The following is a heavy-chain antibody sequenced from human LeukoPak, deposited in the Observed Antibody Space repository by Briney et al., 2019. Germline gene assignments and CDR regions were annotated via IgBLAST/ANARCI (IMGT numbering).Heavy chain of an antibody. D-gene: IGHD3-10*01. CDR2: IYYSGST. CDR3: ARSRGSLWFGPDAFDI. J-gene: IGHJ3*02. CDR1: GGSISSYY. Sequence: SETLSLTCTVSGGSISSYYWSWIRQPPGKGLEWIGYIYYSGSTNYNPSLKSRVTISVDTSKNQFSLKLSSVTAADTAVYYCARSRGSLWFGPDAFDIWGQGTMVTVSS. V-gene: IGHV4-59*01.